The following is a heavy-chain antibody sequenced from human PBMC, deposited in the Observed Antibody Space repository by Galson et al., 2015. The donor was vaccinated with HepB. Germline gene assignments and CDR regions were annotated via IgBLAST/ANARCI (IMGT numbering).Heavy chain of an antibody. CDR3: ARDSGAHSYGYFDY. D-gene: IGHD5-18*01. V-gene: IGHV1-18*04. CDR2: ISAYNGNT. J-gene: IGHJ4*02. Sequence: SVKVSCKASGYTFTSYGISWVRQAPGQGLEWMGWISAYNGNTNYAQKLQGRVTMTTDTSTSTAYMELRSLRSDDTAVYYCARDSGAHSYGYFDYWGQGTLVTVSS. CDR1: GYTFTSYG.